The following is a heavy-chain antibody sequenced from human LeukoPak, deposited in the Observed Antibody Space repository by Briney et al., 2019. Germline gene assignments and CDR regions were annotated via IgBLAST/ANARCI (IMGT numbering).Heavy chain of an antibody. V-gene: IGHV1-46*01. D-gene: IGHD5-18*01. CDR3: AREIGPIQLHLWGSAFDY. CDR2: INPSGGSR. J-gene: IGHJ4*02. CDR1: GYTFSNYY. Sequence: GASVKVSCKASGYTFSNYYIHWVRQAPGQGLEWMGIINPSGGSRSYAQKFQGRLTVTRDTSTSTVYMEPSSLRSEDTAVYYCAREIGPIQLHLWGSAFDYWGQGTLVTVSS.